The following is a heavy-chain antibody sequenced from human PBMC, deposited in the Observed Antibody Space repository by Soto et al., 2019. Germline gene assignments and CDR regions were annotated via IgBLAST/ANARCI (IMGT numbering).Heavy chain of an antibody. D-gene: IGHD6-19*01. CDR2: ISWNSNSK. V-gene: IGHV3-9*01. CDR3: ANTAYSSGWYSIDY. J-gene: IGHJ4*02. CDR1: GFIFEHYA. Sequence: EVHLVESGGGLVQPGRSLRLSCAASGFIFEHYAMHWVRQAPGKGLEWVSGISWNSNSKGYADSVRGRFTISRDNAKNSLYLQMNSLRVEDTAVYYCANTAYSSGWYSIDYWGQGTLVTVSS.